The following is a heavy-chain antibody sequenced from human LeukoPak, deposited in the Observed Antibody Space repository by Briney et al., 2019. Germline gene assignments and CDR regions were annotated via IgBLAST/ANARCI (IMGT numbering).Heavy chain of an antibody. Sequence: GGSLRLSCAASGFTFSSYWMSWVRQAPGKGLEWVANIKQDGSEKYYVDSVKGRFTISRDDAKNTVYLQMNSLRDEDTAVYYCARVGKGEDFDYWGQGTLVTVSS. D-gene: IGHD3-16*01. CDR3: ARVGKGEDFDY. V-gene: IGHV3-7*01. CDR2: IKQDGSEK. J-gene: IGHJ4*02. CDR1: GFTFSSYW.